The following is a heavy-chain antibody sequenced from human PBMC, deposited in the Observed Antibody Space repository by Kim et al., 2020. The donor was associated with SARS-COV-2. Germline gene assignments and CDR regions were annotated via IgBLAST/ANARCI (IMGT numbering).Heavy chain of an antibody. Sequence: SETLSLTCTVSGGSVSSGSYYWSWIRQPPGKGLEWIGYIYYSGSTNYNPSLKSRVTISVDTSKNQFSLKLSSVSAADTAVYYCARSLAHSSGTHLTSWGQGTLVTVSS. D-gene: IGHD3-22*01. J-gene: IGHJ4*02. CDR2: IYYSGST. V-gene: IGHV4-61*01. CDR3: ARSLAHSSGTHLTS. CDR1: GGSVSSGSYY.